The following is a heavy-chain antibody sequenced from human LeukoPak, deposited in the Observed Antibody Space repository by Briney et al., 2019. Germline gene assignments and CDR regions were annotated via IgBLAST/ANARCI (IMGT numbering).Heavy chain of an antibody. J-gene: IGHJ5*02. CDR2: ISYDGSNK. CDR3: ATRRFDP. V-gene: IGHV3-30*04. Sequence: GRSLRLSCAASGFTFSSYAMHWVRQAPGKGLEWVAVISYDGSNKYYADSVKGRFTISRDNSKNTLHLQMNSLRAEDTAVYYCATRRFDPWGQGTLVTVSS. CDR1: GFTFSSYA.